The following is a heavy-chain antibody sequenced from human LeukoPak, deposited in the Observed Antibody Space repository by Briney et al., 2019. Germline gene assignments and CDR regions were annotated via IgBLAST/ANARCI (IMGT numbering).Heavy chain of an antibody. J-gene: IGHJ6*03. CDR2: INPRSPGT. Sequence: ASVTVSCKASVYRLTPYYIHWVRQAPGQGLEWMGWINPRSPGTNYAQKFQGRVTMNRDTSSSTAYMELNSLTSDDTAVYYSARDPAQSYYTDVWGRGTTVTVSS. CDR3: ARDPAQSYYTDV. CDR1: VYRLTPYY. V-gene: IGHV1-2*02.